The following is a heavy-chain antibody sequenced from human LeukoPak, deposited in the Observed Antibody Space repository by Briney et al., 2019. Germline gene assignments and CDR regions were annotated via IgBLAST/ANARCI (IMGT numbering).Heavy chain of an antibody. CDR2: IIPLLTTT. Sequence: SVKVPYKTSGGAFSNYALSWLRQAPGQGLEWIGRIIPLLTTTNYAQSFQGRVTITADTSTSTAYMEVSSLRSEDTAVYYCARGLYSAATTQFDHWGQGTLVTVSS. CDR3: ARGLYSAATTQFDH. V-gene: IGHV1-69*04. CDR1: GGAFSNYA. D-gene: IGHD1-26*01. J-gene: IGHJ4*02.